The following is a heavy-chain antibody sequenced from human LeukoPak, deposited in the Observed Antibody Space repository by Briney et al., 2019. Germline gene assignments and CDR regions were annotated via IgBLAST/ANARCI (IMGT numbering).Heavy chain of an antibody. D-gene: IGHD3-10*01. CDR3: AVGYGSGSYSPLDY. CDR2: IIPILGIA. V-gene: IGHV1-69*04. CDR1: GGTFSSYA. Sequence: SVTVSCTASGGTFSSYAISWVRQAPGQGLEWMGRIIPILGIANYAQKFQGRVTMTRNTSISTAYMELSSLRSEDTAVYCCAVGYGSGSYSPLDYWGQGTLVTVSS. J-gene: IGHJ4*02.